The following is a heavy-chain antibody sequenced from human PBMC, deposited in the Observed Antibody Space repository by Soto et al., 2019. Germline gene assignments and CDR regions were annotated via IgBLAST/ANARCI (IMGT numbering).Heavy chain of an antibody. CDR1: GFTFSSYA. CDR2: ISYDGSNK. CDR3: ASPPHSSSPSIYYYYGMDV. V-gene: IGHV3-30-3*01. Sequence: QVQLVESGGGVVQPGRSLRLSCAASGFTFSSYAMHWVRQAPGKGLEWVAVISYDGSNKYYADSVKGRFTISRENSKNTLYMQMNSLRAEDTAVYYCASPPHSSSPSIYYYYGMDVCGQGTTVTVSS. J-gene: IGHJ6*02. D-gene: IGHD6-6*01.